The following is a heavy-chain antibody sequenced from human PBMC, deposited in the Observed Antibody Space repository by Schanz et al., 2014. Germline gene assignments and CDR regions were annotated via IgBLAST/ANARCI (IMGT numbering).Heavy chain of an antibody. CDR3: ARGIGGYGANNYFDY. V-gene: IGHV1-18*01. CDR1: GYIFINSG. Sequence: QVHLVQSGAEVKKPGASVRVSCKASGYIFINSGISWVRQAPGQGLEWMGWISAYNGNTKYPQNFQGRVTITRDTSASTAYMELSSLRSEDTAVYSCARGIGGYGANNYFDYWGQGTLVTVSS. CDR2: ISAYNGNT. J-gene: IGHJ4*02. D-gene: IGHD5-12*01.